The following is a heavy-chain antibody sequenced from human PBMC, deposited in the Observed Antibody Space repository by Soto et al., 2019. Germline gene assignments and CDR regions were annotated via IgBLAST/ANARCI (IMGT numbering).Heavy chain of an antibody. V-gene: IGHV3-23*01. D-gene: IGHD1-26*01. CDR3: AKPVGSPTAGDY. CDR1: GFTFSNYA. Sequence: GGSLRLSCAASGFTFSNYAMSWVRQAPGKGLEWVSSINDSGGNTFYVESVKGRFIISRDNSKNTLYLQMSSLRAEDTAVYYCAKPVGSPTAGDYWGQGALVTVSS. CDR2: INDSGGNT. J-gene: IGHJ4*02.